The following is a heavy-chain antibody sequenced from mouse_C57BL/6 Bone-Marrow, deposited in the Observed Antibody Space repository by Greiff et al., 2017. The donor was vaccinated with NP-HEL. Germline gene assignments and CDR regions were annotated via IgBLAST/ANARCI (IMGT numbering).Heavy chain of an antibody. CDR3: ARVGIYYDYEGYWYFDV. V-gene: IGHV5-4*01. CDR1: GFTFSSYA. CDR2: ISDGGSYT. Sequence: DVQLVESGGGLVKPGGSLKLSCAASGFTFSSYAMSWVRQTPEKRLEWVATISDGGSYTYYPDNVKGRFTISRDNAKNNLYLQMSHLKSEDTAMYYCARVGIYYDYEGYWYFDVWGTGTTVTVSS. D-gene: IGHD2-4*01. J-gene: IGHJ1*03.